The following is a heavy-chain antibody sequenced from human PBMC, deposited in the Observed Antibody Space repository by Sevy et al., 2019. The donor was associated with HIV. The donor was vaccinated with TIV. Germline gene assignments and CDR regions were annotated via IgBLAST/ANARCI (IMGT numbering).Heavy chain of an antibody. CDR2: ISYDGSNK. V-gene: IGHV3-30*18. CDR1: GFTFSSYG. Sequence: GGSLRLSCAASGFTFSSYGMHWVRQAPGKGLEWVAVISYDGSNKYYADSVKGRFTISRDNSKNTLYLQMNSLRAEDTAVYYCAKEDAVRGVFDYWRQGTLVTVSS. D-gene: IGHD3-10*01. CDR3: AKEDAVRGVFDY. J-gene: IGHJ4*02.